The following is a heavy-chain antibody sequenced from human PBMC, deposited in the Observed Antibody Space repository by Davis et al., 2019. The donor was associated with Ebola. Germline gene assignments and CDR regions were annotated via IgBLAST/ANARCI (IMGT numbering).Heavy chain of an antibody. CDR1: GYTFTSYG. D-gene: IGHD2-15*01. CDR3: ARVGCSGGSCYSYYGMDV. Sequence: ASVKVSCKASGYTFTSYGISWVRQAPGQGLEWMGRINPNSGGTNYAQKFQGRVTMTRDTSISTAYMELSRLRSDDTAVYYCARVGCSGGSCYSYYGMDVWGKGTTVTVSS. V-gene: IGHV1-2*06. CDR2: INPNSGGT. J-gene: IGHJ6*04.